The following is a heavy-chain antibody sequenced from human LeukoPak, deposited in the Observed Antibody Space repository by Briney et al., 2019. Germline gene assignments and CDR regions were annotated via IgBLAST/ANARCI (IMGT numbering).Heavy chain of an antibody. D-gene: IGHD3-22*01. CDR2: INHSGST. J-gene: IGHJ4*02. CDR1: GGSFSGYY. Sequence: SETLSLTCAVYGGSFSGYYWSWIRQPPGKGLEWIGEINHSGSTNYNPSLKGRVTMSVDTSKKQFSLKLSSVTAADTAVYYCARGRYFYDSSGYAYWGQGTLVSVSS. V-gene: IGHV4-34*01. CDR3: ARGRYFYDSSGYAY.